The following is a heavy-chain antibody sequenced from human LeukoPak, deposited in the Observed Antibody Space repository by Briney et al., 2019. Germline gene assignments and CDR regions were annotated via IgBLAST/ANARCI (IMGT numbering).Heavy chain of an antibody. CDR3: ARGPPPRYSSGWYGWYFDL. Sequence: ASVKVSCKASGYTFTGYYMHWVRQAPGQGLEWMGWINPNSGGTNYAQKFQGRVTMTRDTSTSTVYMELGSLRSEDTAVYYCARGPPPRYSSGWYGWYFDLWGRGTLVTVSS. J-gene: IGHJ2*01. CDR1: GYTFTGYY. V-gene: IGHV1-2*02. D-gene: IGHD6-19*01. CDR2: INPNSGGT.